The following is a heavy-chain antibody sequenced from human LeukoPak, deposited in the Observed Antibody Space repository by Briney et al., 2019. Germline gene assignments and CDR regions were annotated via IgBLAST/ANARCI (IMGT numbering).Heavy chain of an antibody. Sequence: SETLSLTCTVSGGSISSGGYSWSWIRQHPGKGLEWIGYIYYSGSTNYNPSLKSRVTISVDTSKNQFSLKLSSVTAADTAVYYCARGIGHFNYYYYYGMDVWGQGTTVTVSS. J-gene: IGHJ6*02. V-gene: IGHV4-61*08. CDR2: IYYSGST. CDR1: GGSISSGGYS. D-gene: IGHD3-3*02. CDR3: ARGIGHFNYYYYYGMDV.